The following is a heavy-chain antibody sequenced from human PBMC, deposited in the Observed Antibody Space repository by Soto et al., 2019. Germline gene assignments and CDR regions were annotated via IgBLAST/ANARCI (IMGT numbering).Heavy chain of an antibody. CDR1: GFTFSSYS. D-gene: IGHD6-13*01. J-gene: IGHJ6*02. CDR3: ARDRGIAAARYYYYGMDV. V-gene: IGHV3-21*01. Sequence: GGSLRLSCAASGFTFSSYSMNWVRQAPGKGLEWVSSISSSSSYIYYADSVKGRFTISRDNAKNSLYLQMNSLRAEDTAVYYCARDRGIAAARYYYYGMDVWGQGTTVTVSS. CDR2: ISSSSSYI.